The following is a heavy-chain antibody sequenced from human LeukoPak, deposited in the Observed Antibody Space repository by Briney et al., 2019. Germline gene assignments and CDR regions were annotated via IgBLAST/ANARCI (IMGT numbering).Heavy chain of an antibody. CDR3: ARVGMAAAGTPYYYYYGMDV. V-gene: IGHV1-46*01. CDR1: GYTFTSYY. D-gene: IGHD6-13*01. Sequence: ASVKVSCKASGYTFTSYYMHWVRQAPGQGLEWMGIINPSGGSTSYAQKFQGRVTMTRDTSTSTVYMELSSLRSEDTAVYYCARVGMAAAGTPYYYYYGMDVWGQGTTVTVSS. CDR2: INPSGGST. J-gene: IGHJ6*02.